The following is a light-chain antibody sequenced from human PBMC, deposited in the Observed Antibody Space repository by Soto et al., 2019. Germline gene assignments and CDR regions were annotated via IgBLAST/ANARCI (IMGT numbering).Light chain of an antibody. CDR3: CSYTSLSTVV. CDR1: SSAVGGYNH. CDR2: AVS. V-gene: IGLV2-14*01. Sequence: QAVLTQPASVSGSPGQSITISCTGTSSAVGGYNHVSWYQHSPGKAPKLILFAVSDRPSGVSHRFSGSKSGNTASLTISGLQAEDEADYYCCSYTSLSTVVFGGGTQLTVL. J-gene: IGLJ2*01.